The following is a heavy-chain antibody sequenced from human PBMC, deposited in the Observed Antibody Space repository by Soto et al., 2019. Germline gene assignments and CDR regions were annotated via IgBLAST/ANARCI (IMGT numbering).Heavy chain of an antibody. D-gene: IGHD2-2*02. CDR1: RYTFTNYW. CDR2: IYPGDSDT. J-gene: IGHJ6*02. CDR3: ARQGLYGSDWDGMDV. Sequence: GESLKISCQGSRYTFTNYWIGWVRQMPGQGLEWMGIIYPGDSDTKYSPSFQGQVTISADKSISTTYLHWSSLKASDTAMYYCARQGLYGSDWDGMDVWGQATKLTVSS. V-gene: IGHV5-51*01.